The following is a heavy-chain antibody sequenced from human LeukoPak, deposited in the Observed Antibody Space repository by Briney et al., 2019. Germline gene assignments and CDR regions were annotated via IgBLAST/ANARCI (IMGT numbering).Heavy chain of an antibody. D-gene: IGHD2-2*02. CDR2: ISSSSSTI. V-gene: IGHV3-48*01. CDR1: GFTFSSYS. CDR3: ARARSYKVTDPNAFDI. J-gene: IGHJ3*02. Sequence: GGSLRLSCAASGFTFSSYSMNWVRQAPGKGLEWVSYISSSSSTIYYADSVKGRFTISRDNAKNSLYLQMNSLRAEDTAVYYCARARSYKVTDPNAFDIWGQGTMVTVSS.